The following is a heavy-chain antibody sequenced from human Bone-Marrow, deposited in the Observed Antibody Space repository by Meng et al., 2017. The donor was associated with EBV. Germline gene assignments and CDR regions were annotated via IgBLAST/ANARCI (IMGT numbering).Heavy chain of an antibody. V-gene: IGHV4-34*01. CDR2: INHSGST. D-gene: IGHD3-16*02. Sequence: QVQLQVWGAGLLKPSETLSLTCAVYGGSFSGYYWSWIRQPPGKGLEWIGEINHSGSTNYNPSLKSRVTISVDTSKNQFSLNLSSVTAADTSVYYCARGKSRDYIWGSYRIFDYWGQGTLVTVSS. CDR1: GGSFSGYY. J-gene: IGHJ4*02. CDR3: ARGKSRDYIWGSYRIFDY.